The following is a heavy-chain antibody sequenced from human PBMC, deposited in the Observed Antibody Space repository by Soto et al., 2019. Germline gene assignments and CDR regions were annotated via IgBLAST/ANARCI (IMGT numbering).Heavy chain of an antibody. CDR1: GYSLNNYP. J-gene: IGHJ6*02. V-gene: IGHV1-3*01. Sequence: ASMKVSCQASGYSLNNYPLHWVRQAPGQSLEWMGWINPGNGNTIYSQKFQGRVTITRDTSASTAYMELSSLTSEDTAIYYFARDMGSAAGMDVWGQGTTVTVSS. CDR3: ARDMGSAAGMDV. CDR2: INPGNGNT. D-gene: IGHD3-10*01.